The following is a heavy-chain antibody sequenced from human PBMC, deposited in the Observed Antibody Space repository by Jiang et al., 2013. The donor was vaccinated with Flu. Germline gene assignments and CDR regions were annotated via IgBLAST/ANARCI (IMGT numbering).Heavy chain of an antibody. Sequence: SQTLSLTCAISGDSVSSNSAAWNWIRQSPSRGLEWLGRTYYRSKWYNDYAVSVKSRITINPDTSKNQFSLQLNSVTPEDTAVYYCARGPVDSSGWYEDWFDPWGQGTLVTVSS. CDR2: TYYRSKWYN. D-gene: IGHD6-19*01. J-gene: IGHJ5*02. CDR3: ARGPVDSSGWYEDWFDP. V-gene: IGHV6-1*01. CDR1: GDSVSSNSAA.